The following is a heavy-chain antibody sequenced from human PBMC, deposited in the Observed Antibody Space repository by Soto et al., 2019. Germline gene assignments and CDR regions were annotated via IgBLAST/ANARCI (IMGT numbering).Heavy chain of an antibody. Sequence: QVQLVQSGAEVKKPGASVKVSCKASGYTFTSYAMHWVRQAPGQRLERMGWINAGNGNTKYSQKFQGRVTITRDTSASTAYMELSSLRSEDTAVYYCARAPDLVSTVDYWGQGTLVTVSS. CDR1: GYTFTSYA. CDR2: INAGNGNT. J-gene: IGHJ4*02. D-gene: IGHD3-22*01. CDR3: ARAPDLVSTVDY. V-gene: IGHV1-3*01.